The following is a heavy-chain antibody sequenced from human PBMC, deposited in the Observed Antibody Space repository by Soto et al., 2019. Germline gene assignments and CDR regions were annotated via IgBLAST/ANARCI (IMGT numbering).Heavy chain of an antibody. CDR3: ARVGPRKWGDGPGRPFDY. CDR1: GYTFTGYY. CDR2: INPNSGGT. Sequence: ASVKVSCKASGYTFTGYYMHWVRQAPGQGLEWMGWINPNSGGTNYAQKLQGGVTMTRDTSISTAYMELSRLRSDDTAVYYCARVGPRKWGDGPGRPFDYWGQGTLVTVSS. D-gene: IGHD7-27*01. V-gene: IGHV1-2*02. J-gene: IGHJ4*02.